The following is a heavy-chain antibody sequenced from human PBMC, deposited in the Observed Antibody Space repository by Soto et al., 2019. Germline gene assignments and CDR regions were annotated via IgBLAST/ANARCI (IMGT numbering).Heavy chain of an antibody. CDR1: GYTFTSYA. CDR3: VSDFYDFSNSSWYVRYYYYMDV. V-gene: IGHV1-3*01. J-gene: IGHJ6*03. D-gene: IGHD6-13*01. Sequence: ASVKVSCKASGYTFTSYAMHWVRQAPGQRLEWIGWINAGNSNTKYSQKFQGRDTITRDTSASTAYMELSSLRSEDTAVFYCVSDFYDFSNSSWYVRYYYYMDVWGKGTTVTVSS. CDR2: INAGNSNT.